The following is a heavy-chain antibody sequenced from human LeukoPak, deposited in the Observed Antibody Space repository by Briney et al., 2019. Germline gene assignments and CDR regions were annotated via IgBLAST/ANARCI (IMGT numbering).Heavy chain of an antibody. CDR1: GGSISSSSYY. Sequence: SETLSLTCTVSGGSISSSSYYWGWIRQPPGKGLEWIGSIFYTGSTYYNPSLKSRVTISVDTSKNQFSLKLSSVTAADTAVYYCARRVAADGFFDYWGQGTLATVSS. V-gene: IGHV4-39*01. CDR3: ARRVAADGFFDY. J-gene: IGHJ4*02. D-gene: IGHD6-13*01. CDR2: IFYTGST.